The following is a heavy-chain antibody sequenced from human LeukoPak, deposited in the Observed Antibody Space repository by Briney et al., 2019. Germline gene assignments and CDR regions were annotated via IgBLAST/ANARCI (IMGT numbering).Heavy chain of an antibody. CDR1: GFTFSSYG. J-gene: IGHJ4*02. CDR2: ISYDGSNK. Sequence: GGSLRLSCAASGFTFSSYGMHWVRQAPGKGLEWVAVISYDGSNKYYADSVKGRFTISRDNSKNTLYLQMNSLRAEDTAVYYCAKAAVDYYGSGSPFDYWGQGTLVTVSS. CDR3: AKAAVDYYGSGSPFDY. V-gene: IGHV3-30*18. D-gene: IGHD3-10*01.